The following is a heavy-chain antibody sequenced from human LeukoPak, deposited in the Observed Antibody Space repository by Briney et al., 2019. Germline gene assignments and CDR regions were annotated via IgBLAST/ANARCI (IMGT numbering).Heavy chain of an antibody. Sequence: GAAVTESLKASGYTFTSYDINWVRQATGQGLEWMGWMNPNSGNTGYAQKFQGRVIMTMNTSITTAYMDLSSLKSEDTAVYYCARALSWTIESYYYMDVWGEGATVTVSS. CDR1: GYTFTSYD. CDR2: MNPNSGNT. V-gene: IGHV1-8*01. CDR3: ARALSWTIESYYYMDV. D-gene: IGHD3/OR15-3a*01. J-gene: IGHJ6*03.